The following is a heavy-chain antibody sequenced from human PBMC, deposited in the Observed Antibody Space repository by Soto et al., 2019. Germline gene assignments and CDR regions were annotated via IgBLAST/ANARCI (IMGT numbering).Heavy chain of an antibody. CDR1: GFTLSDYY. J-gene: IGHJ6*02. CDR3: GRGGYRHYSAYYYYALDV. CDR2: TRDKPNIYTT. D-gene: IGHD4-4*01. Sequence: LRLSCVASGFTLSDYYVDWVRQAPGKGLEWVGRTRDKPNIYTTEYAASVEGRFTISRDDSKNSLYLQLNSLNTEDTAVYYCGRGGYRHYSAYYYYALDVWGQGTTVTVS. V-gene: IGHV3-72*01.